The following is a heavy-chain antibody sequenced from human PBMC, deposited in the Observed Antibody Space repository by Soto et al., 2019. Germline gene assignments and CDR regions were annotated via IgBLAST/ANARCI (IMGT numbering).Heavy chain of an antibody. CDR3: AKEKIASTVADFFDY. CDR1: GFTFNNYA. Sequence: PGGSLRLSCEASGFTFNNYAMTWVRQTPGEGLQWVSTISGSGSSTFYADSVRGRFTISRDNSKNTLYLQMNSLRAEDTSLFYCAKEKIASTVADFFDYWGQGTLVTVSS. J-gene: IGHJ4*02. V-gene: IGHV3-23*01. CDR2: ISGSGSST. D-gene: IGHD6-19*01.